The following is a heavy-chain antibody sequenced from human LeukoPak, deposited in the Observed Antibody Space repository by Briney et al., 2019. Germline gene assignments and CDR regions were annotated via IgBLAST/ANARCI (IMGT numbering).Heavy chain of an antibody. D-gene: IGHD3-10*01. Sequence: GESLKISCKGFGYSFTSYWIGWVRQMPGKGLEWMGIIYPGDSDTRYSPSFQGQVTISADKSISTAYLQWSSLKASDTAMYYCARRLITMVRGVIYNYGMDVWGQGTTVTVSS. V-gene: IGHV5-51*01. CDR1: GYSFTSYW. CDR3: ARRLITMVRGVIYNYGMDV. CDR2: IYPGDSDT. J-gene: IGHJ6*02.